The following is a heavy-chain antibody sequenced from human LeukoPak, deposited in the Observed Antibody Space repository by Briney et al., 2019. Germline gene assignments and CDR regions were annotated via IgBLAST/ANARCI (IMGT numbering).Heavy chain of an antibody. CDR3: ARTRVAAAATLRYYFDY. CDR1: GFSLRTTGMG. Sequence: RESGPALVKPTQTLTLTCTFSGFSLRTTGMGVSWIRQPPGKALKWLARIVSDDDKYYSTSLKTKLTLSKDTAKNPVVPTMTLMDPLDTGPYYCARTRVAAAATLRYYFDYWGQGTLVTVSS. CDR2: IVSDDDK. J-gene: IGHJ4*02. D-gene: IGHD6-13*01. V-gene: IGHV2-70*11.